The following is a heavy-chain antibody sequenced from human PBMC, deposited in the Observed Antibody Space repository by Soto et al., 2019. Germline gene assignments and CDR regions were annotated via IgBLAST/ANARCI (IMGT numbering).Heavy chain of an antibody. CDR2: IIPIFGTA. CDR1: GGPVSSYA. J-gene: IGHJ4*02. D-gene: IGHD3-3*01. CDR3: ARGAFGVAPDY. Sequence: AATVSRRPSGGPVSSYARIWVGQAPGQGLEWMGGIIPIFGTANYAQKFQGRVTITADKSTSTAYMELSSLRSEDTAVYYCARGAFGVAPDYWGQGTLVTVSS. V-gene: IGHV1-69*06.